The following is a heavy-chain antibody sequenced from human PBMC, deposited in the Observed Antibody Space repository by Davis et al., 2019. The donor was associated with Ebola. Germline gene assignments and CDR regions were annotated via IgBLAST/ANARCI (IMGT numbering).Heavy chain of an antibody. D-gene: IGHD1-20*01. CDR2: ISPDGSTI. CDR1: EFTFTTSW. J-gene: IGHJ4*02. Sequence: GGSLRLSCTASEFTFTTSWMSWVRQAPGMGLEWVANISPDGSTIYYVDSVKGRFTISRDNAKKSLYLQMNSLIADDTAVYYCASGDRGNWLFEYWGQGTLVTVSS. CDR3: ASGDRGNWLFEY. V-gene: IGHV3-7*03.